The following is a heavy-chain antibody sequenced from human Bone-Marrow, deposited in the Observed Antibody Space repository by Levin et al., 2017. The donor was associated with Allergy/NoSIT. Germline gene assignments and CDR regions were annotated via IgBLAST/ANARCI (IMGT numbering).Heavy chain of an antibody. V-gene: IGHV3-9*01. CDR1: GFTFDDFS. J-gene: IGHJ4*02. CDR2: IRWDSGAT. CDR3: AKGVRVGHSSGWGYYYDY. D-gene: IGHD3-22*01. Sequence: GGSLRLSCTASGFTFDDFSMHWVRRAPGKGLEWVSGIRWDSGATGYVDSVKGRFTISRDSARNSLYLQMNGLRAEDTALYYCAKGVRVGHSSGWGYYYDYWGQGTLVTVSS.